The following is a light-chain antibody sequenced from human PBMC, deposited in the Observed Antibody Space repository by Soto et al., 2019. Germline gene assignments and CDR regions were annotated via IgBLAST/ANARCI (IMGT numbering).Light chain of an antibody. CDR2: GAS. CDR1: QSISTY. Sequence: DIRLTQSPSSLSASVGDRVTISCRASQSISTYLMWYHQTPGKAPNLLIYGASGLQNGVPSRVAGSGSGTEVTLTITGLQPEDFGSYYCQQSSITPRSFGQGTKVEI. V-gene: IGKV1-39*01. CDR3: QQSSITPRS. J-gene: IGKJ1*01.